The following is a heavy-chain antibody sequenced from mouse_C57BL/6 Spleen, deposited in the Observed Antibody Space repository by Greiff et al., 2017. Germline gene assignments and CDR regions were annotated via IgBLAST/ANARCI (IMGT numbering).Heavy chain of an antibody. V-gene: IGHV1-66*01. D-gene: IGHD1-1*01. CDR3: ARRVGSSDWYFDV. J-gene: IGHJ1*03. CDR2: IYPGSGNT. Sequence: QVQLQQSGPELVKPGASVKISCKASGYSFTSYYIHWVKQRPGQGLELIGWIYPGSGNTKYNEKFKGKATLTADTSSSTTYMQLSSLTSEDSAVYYCARRVGSSDWYFDVWGTGTTVTVSS. CDR1: GYSFTSYY.